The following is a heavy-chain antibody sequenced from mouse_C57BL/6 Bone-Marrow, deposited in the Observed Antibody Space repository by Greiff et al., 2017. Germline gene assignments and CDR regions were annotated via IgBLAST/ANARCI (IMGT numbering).Heavy chain of an antibody. CDR2: IYPGDGDT. Sequence: QVQLQQSGPELVKPGASVKISCKASGYAFSSSWMNWVKQRPGKGLEWIGRIYPGDGDTNYNGKFKGKATLTADKSSSTAYMQLSSLTSEDSAVYFGESEGLTGPWFAYWGQGTLVTVSA. CDR1: GYAFSSSW. J-gene: IGHJ3*01. CDR3: ESEGLTGPWFAY. V-gene: IGHV1-82*01. D-gene: IGHD4-1*01.